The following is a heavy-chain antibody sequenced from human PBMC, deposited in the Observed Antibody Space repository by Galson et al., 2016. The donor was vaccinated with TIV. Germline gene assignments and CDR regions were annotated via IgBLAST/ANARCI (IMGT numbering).Heavy chain of an antibody. CDR1: GASVSSGNYY. CDR3: ARDSWGSGYNSGWEGFDL. Sequence: LSLTCAVSGASVSSGNYYWTWIRQPPGKGLECIGYIFSSGSTKYNPPLKSRVAISVDTSRNQFSLKLTSVTAADTAVYYCARDSWGSGYNSGWEGFDLWGQGTMVTVSS. J-gene: IGHJ3*01. V-gene: IGHV4-61*01. CDR2: IFSSGST. D-gene: IGHD6-19*01.